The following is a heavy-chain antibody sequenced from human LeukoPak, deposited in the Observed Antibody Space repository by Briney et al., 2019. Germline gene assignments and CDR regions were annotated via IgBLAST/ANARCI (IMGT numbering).Heavy chain of an antibody. CDR2: ISNSDGST. Sequence: GGSLRLSCAASGFTFSSYAMSWVRQAPGKGLEWVSTISNSDGSTYYADSVKGRFSISRDNAENTLYLQMNSLRADDTAVYYCAKATGYLLWGQGTLVTVSS. CDR3: AKATGYLL. J-gene: IGHJ4*02. V-gene: IGHV3-23*01. D-gene: IGHD1-14*01. CDR1: GFTFSSYA.